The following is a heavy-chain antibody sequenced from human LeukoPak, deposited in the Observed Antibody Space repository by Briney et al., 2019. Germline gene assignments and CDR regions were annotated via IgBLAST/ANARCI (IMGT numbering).Heavy chain of an antibody. D-gene: IGHD2-15*01. Sequence: SVKVSCKASGGTFSSYAISWVRQAPGQGLEWMGGIIPIFGTADYAQKFQGRVTITADESTSTAYMELSSLRSEDTAVYYCASLVVVAAIFGDDYYYGMDVWGQGTTVTVSS. J-gene: IGHJ6*02. V-gene: IGHV1-69*13. CDR1: GGTFSSYA. CDR3: ASLVVVAAIFGDDYYYGMDV. CDR2: IIPIFGTA.